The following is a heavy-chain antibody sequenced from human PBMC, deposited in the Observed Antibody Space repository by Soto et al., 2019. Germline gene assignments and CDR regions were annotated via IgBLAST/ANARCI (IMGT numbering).Heavy chain of an antibody. CDR1: GFTFSSYV. CDR3: AREDASSGYAGIFQY. CDR2: MPSDGTHNK. V-gene: IGHV3-30*03. J-gene: IGHJ1*01. D-gene: IGHD3-22*01. Sequence: QVQLVESGGGVVQPGQSLRLSCAASGFTFSSYVMHWVRQAPGKGLEWVALMPSDGTHNKQYADSVNGRFSVSRDNSKNTLYLQMNSLKVEDTAVYYCAREDASSGYAGIFQYWGQGTLVTVSS.